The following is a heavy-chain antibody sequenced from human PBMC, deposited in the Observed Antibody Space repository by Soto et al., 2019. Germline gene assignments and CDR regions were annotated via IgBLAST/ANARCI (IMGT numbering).Heavy chain of an antibody. D-gene: IGHD3-10*01. CDR2: INPNSGGT. Sequence: QVQLVQSGAEVKKPGASVKVSCKASGYTFTGYYMHWVRQAPGQGLEWMGWINPNSGGTNYAQKFQGWLTMTRDTSISTAYMELSRLRSDDTAVYYCARGMVRGVPQYYYYGMDVWGQGTTVTVSS. CDR1: GYTFTGYY. J-gene: IGHJ6*02. CDR3: ARGMVRGVPQYYYYGMDV. V-gene: IGHV1-2*04.